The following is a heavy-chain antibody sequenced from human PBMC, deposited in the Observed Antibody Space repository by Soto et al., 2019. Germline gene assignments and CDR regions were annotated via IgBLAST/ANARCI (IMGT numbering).Heavy chain of an antibody. CDR3: AHKGGRGAGMDV. D-gene: IGHD2-15*01. Sequence: QITLRESGPTLVKPTQTLTLTCTFSGFSVSTSGVGVAWIRQPPGKALEWLALIYWDDDKRYSPFLQSRVTITTETSKNQVVLTMTNMDPVDTATYYCAHKGGRGAGMDVWGQGTTVTVSS. J-gene: IGHJ6*02. V-gene: IGHV2-5*02. CDR1: GFSVSTSGVG. CDR2: IYWDDDK.